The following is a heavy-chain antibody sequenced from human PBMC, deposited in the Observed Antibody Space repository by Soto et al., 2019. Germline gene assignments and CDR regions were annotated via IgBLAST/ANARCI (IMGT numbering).Heavy chain of an antibody. CDR2: IIPILGIA. J-gene: IGHJ3*02. CDR3: AARSSTTATIIAFDI. Sequence: QVQLVQSGAEVKKPGSSVKVSCKASGGTFSSYTISWVRQAPGQGLEWMGRIIPILGIANYAQKFQGRVTITADKSTSTAYMELSSLRSEDTAVYYCAARSSTTATIIAFDIWGQGTMVTVSS. D-gene: IGHD2-2*01. CDR1: GGTFSSYT. V-gene: IGHV1-69*02.